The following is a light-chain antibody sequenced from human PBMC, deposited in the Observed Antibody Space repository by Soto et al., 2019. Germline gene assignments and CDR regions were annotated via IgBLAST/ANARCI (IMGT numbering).Light chain of an antibody. CDR1: QSVSSSS. CDR2: EAS. V-gene: IGKV3-20*01. J-gene: IGKJ1*01. CDR3: QQYAYSPGT. Sequence: EIVWAQSPGTLSVSPLEISTLCCSASQSVSSSSLAWYQQNPGQAPRLLIYEASSRATGIPDRFSGSGSGTDFTLTISRLEPEDFAVYYCQQYAYSPGTFGQGTKVDIK.